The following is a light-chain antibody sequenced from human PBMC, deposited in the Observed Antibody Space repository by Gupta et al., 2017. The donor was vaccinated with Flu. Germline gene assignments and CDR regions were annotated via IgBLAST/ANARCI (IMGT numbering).Light chain of an antibody. J-gene: IGLJ1*01. V-gene: IGLV2-14*01. CDR1: SSDVGGYNY. CDR2: EVS. CDR3: SSYKNSSTPEV. Sequence: QSALTQPASVSGSPGQSITFSCTGSSSDVGGYNYVSWYQQHPGKAPKLIISEVSNRPSGVSNRFSGSKSGNTASLNISGLQAEDEADYYCSSYKNSSTPEVFGTGTKVTVL.